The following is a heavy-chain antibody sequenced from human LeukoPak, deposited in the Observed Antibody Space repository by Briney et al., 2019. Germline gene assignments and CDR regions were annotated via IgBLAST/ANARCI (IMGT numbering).Heavy chain of an antibody. CDR2: VYYKGNT. V-gene: IGHV4-39*07. D-gene: IGHD1-26*01. CDR1: GGSVSSSSYY. J-gene: IGHJ2*01. Sequence: SETLSLTCIVSGGSVSSSSYYWGWIRQPPGRGLEWIGSVYYKGNTYYIPSLKSRVTVSVDTSKNQFSLKLSSVTAADTAVYYCARDDGGSYHWYFDLWGRGTLVTVSS. CDR3: ARDDGGSYHWYFDL.